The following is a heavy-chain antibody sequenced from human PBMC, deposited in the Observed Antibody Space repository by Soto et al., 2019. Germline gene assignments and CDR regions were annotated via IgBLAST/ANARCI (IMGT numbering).Heavy chain of an antibody. J-gene: IGHJ4*02. Sequence: ASVKVSCKASGYTFTSYGISWVRQAPGQGLEWMGWISAYNGNTNYAQKLQGRVTMTTDTSTSTAYMELRSLRSDDTAVYYCERGWGANLVVPAGAFDYWGRGTLVTVSS. V-gene: IGHV1-18*01. CDR3: ERGWGANLVVPAGAFDY. D-gene: IGHD2-2*01. CDR1: GYTFTSYG. CDR2: ISAYNGNT.